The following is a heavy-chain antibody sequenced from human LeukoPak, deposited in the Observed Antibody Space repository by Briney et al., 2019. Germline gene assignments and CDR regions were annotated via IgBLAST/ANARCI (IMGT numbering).Heavy chain of an antibody. CDR2: INHSGST. V-gene: IGHV4-34*01. Sequence: SETLSLTCAVYGGSFSGYYWSWIRQPPGKGLEWIGEINHSGSTNYNPSLKSRVTISVDTSKNQFSLKLSSVTAADTAVYYCARGPYCSSTSCYRGYYYYGMDVWGQGTRSPSP. D-gene: IGHD2-2*01. CDR1: GGSFSGYY. J-gene: IGHJ6*02. CDR3: ARGPYCSSTSCYRGYYYYGMDV.